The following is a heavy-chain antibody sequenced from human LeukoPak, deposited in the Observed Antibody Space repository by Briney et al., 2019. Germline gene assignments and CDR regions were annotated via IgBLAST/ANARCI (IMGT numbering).Heavy chain of an antibody. V-gene: IGHV4-34*01. D-gene: IGHD3-22*01. J-gene: IGHJ4*02. CDR1: GGSFSGYY. CDR3: ARSGSGYYYPFDY. CDR2: INHSGST. Sequence: PSETLSLTCAVYGGSFSGYYWSWIRQPPGKGLEWIGEINHSGSTNYNPSLKSRVTISVDTSKNQFSLKLSSVTAADTAVYYCARSGSGYYYPFDYWGQGTLVAVSS.